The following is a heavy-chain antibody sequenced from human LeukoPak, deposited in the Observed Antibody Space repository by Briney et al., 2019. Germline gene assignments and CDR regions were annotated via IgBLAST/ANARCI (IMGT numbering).Heavy chain of an antibody. CDR2: ISAYNGNA. CDR1: GYTFTSYG. CDR3: AGVGAYCTSSSCFDY. Sequence: ASVKVSCKASGYTFTSYGISWVRQAPGQGLEWMGWISAYNGNADYAQKFQGRVTMTTDTSTSTAYMELRSLRSDDTAVYFCAGVGAYCTSSSCFDYWGQGNLVTVSS. J-gene: IGHJ4*02. V-gene: IGHV1-18*01. D-gene: IGHD2-2*01.